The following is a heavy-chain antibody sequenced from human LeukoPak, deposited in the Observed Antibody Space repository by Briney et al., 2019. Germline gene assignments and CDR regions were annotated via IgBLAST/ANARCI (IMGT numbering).Heavy chain of an antibody. D-gene: IGHD4-17*01. CDR1: GFTFSNAW. Sequence: GGSLRLSCAASGFTFSNAWMSWVRQAPGKGLEWVGRIKSKTDGGTTDYAAPVKGRFTISRDDSKNTLYLQMNSLKTEDTAVYYCTTDSENDYGENVGAFDIWGQGTMVTVSS. CDR3: TTDSENDYGENVGAFDI. J-gene: IGHJ3*02. CDR2: IKSKTDGGTT. V-gene: IGHV3-15*01.